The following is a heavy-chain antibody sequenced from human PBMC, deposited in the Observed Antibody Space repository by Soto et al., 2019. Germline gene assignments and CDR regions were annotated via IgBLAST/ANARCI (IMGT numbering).Heavy chain of an antibody. J-gene: IGHJ4*02. V-gene: IGHV3-30-3*01. Sequence: GESLKISCAASGFTFSYYTMHWVRQAPGKGLEWVALTAYDGSNKYYADSVRGRFSISRDNSKNTLYLQMNSLRPEDTAVYYCARDIVRSGSLAFEYWGQGALVTVSS. CDR3: ARDIVRSGSLAFEY. D-gene: IGHD1-26*01. CDR2: TAYDGSNK. CDR1: GFTFSYYT.